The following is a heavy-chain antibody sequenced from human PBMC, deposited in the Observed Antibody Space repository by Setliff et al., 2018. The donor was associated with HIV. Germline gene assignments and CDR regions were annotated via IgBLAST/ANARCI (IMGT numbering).Heavy chain of an antibody. D-gene: IGHD6-19*01. CDR1: TFTFDSFS. CDR2: INQDGSEK. CDR3: ARGLWLGTFDL. V-gene: IGHV3-7*03. Sequence: GGSLRLSCATSTFTFDSFSMTWVRQDPGKGLEWVANINQDGSEKNYLDSVKGRFAISKDFAKRSVYLQMDNLRAEDTATYYCARGLWLGTFDLWGQGTLVTVSS. J-gene: IGHJ5*02.